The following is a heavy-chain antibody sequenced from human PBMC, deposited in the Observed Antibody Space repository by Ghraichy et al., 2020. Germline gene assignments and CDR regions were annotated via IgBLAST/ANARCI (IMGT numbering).Heavy chain of an antibody. Sequence: GGSLRLSCAVSGLPFSNYWMHWVRQAPGKGLVWVSRISSDGRSAFYADSVKGRFTTSKDNAKNTLYLQMNSLRAEDTAVYYCARDGLDPWGQGTLVTVSS. CDR1: GLPFSNYW. V-gene: IGHV3-74*01. CDR3: ARDGLDP. CDR2: ISSDGRSA. J-gene: IGHJ5*02.